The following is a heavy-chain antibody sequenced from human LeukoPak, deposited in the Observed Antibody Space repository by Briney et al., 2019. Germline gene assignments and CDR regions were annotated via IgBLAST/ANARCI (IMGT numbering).Heavy chain of an antibody. Sequence: SETLSLTCTVSGGSISSYYWSWIRQPAGKGLEWIGRIYTSGSTNYNPSLKSRVTISLDTSQHQFSLKLSSVTAADTAVYYCARGVYDFWSGYYTGGHFDYWGQGTLVTVSS. CDR1: GGSISSYY. J-gene: IGHJ4*02. V-gene: IGHV4-4*07. D-gene: IGHD3-3*01. CDR3: ARGVYDFWSGYYTGGHFDY. CDR2: IYTSGST.